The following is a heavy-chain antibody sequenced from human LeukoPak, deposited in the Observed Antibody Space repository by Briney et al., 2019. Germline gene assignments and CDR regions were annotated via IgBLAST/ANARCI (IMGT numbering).Heavy chain of an antibody. D-gene: IGHD3-10*01. V-gene: IGHV1-69*01. CDR1: GGTFSSYA. CDR3: AGSYYYGSGSYYTDY. CDR2: IIPIFGTA. J-gene: IGHJ4*02. Sequence: SVKVSCKASGGTFSSYAIGWMRQAPGQGLEWMGGIIPIFGTANYAHKFQCRGTITADESTSTAYMELSSLRSEDAAVYYCAGSYYYGSGSYYTDYWGQGTLVTVSS.